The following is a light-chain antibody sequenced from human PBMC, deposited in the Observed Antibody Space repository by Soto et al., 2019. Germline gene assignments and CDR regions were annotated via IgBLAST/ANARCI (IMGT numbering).Light chain of an antibody. CDR3: MHGTHWPWT. Sequence: DVVMTQSPLSLPVTLGQSASISCKSTQGLVYSDGNIYLNWFHQRPGQSPRRLIYMISKRDSGVPDRFSGSGSGTDFTLTISRVEAEDVGVYYCMHGTHWPWTFGQGTKVEMK. V-gene: IGKV2-30*01. J-gene: IGKJ1*01. CDR2: MIS. CDR1: QGLVYSDGNIY.